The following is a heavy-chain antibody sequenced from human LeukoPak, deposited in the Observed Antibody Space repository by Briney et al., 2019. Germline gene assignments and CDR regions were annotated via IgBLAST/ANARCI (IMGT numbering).Heavy chain of an antibody. J-gene: IGHJ4*02. Sequence: SQTLSLTCAISGDSVSSNSTAWNWIRQSPSRGLEWLGRTYYRSKWYNDYAVSVKSRITINPDTSKNQFSLQLNSVTPEDTAVYYCVRGYYGSGTYSGDFDYWGQGTLVTVSS. CDR2: TYYRSKWYN. CDR1: GDSVSSNSTA. D-gene: IGHD3-10*01. V-gene: IGHV6-1*01. CDR3: VRGYYGSGTYSGDFDY.